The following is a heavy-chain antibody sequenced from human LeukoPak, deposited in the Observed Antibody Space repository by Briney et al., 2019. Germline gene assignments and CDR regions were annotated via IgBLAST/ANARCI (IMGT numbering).Heavy chain of an antibody. J-gene: IGHJ6*02. Sequence: PGRSLRLSCAASGFTFSVCGMHWVRQAPGRGLEWVAAIASDGSDIHYVDSVKGRFTISRDNSKNTLYLQMNSLRAEDTAVYYCAKDRSGVYYYYGMDVWGQGTTVTVSS. D-gene: IGHD3-3*01. CDR1: GFTFSVCG. V-gene: IGHV3-30*18. CDR3: AKDRSGVYYYYGMDV. CDR2: IASDGSDI.